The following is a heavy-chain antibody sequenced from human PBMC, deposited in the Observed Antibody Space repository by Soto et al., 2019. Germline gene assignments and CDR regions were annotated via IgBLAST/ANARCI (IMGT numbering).Heavy chain of an antibody. CDR2: ISGSGGCT. CDR3: AKDRRQWLEMHYFDY. CDR1: GFTFSSYA. Sequence: GGSLRLSCAASGFTFSSYAMSWVRQAPGKGLEWVSAISGSGGCTYYADSVKGRFTISRDNSKNTLYLQMNSLRAEDTAVYYCAKDRRQWLEMHYFDYWGQGTLVTVSS. J-gene: IGHJ4*02. V-gene: IGHV3-23*01. D-gene: IGHD6-19*01.